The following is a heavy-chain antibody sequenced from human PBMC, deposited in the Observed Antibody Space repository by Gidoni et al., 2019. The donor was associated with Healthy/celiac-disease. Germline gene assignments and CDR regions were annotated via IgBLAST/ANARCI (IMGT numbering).Heavy chain of an antibody. CDR2: IIPILGIA. V-gene: IGHV1-69*04. Sequence: QVQLVQSGAEVKKPGSSVKVSCQASGGTFSSYAISWVRQAPGQGLEWMGRIIPILGIANYAQKFQGRVTITADKSTSTAYMELSSLRSEDTAVYYCARDHGDYVFDYWGQGTLVTVSS. CDR1: GGTFSSYA. D-gene: IGHD4-17*01. J-gene: IGHJ4*02. CDR3: ARDHGDYVFDY.